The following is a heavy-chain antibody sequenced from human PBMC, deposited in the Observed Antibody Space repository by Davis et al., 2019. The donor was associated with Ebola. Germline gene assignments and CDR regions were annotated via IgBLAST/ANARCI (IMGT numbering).Heavy chain of an antibody. D-gene: IGHD3-22*01. Sequence: AASVKVSCKASGYTFTSYGISWVRQAPGQGLEWMGWISTYSGDTNYPHKFQERVTLTKDTSTNTAYLELRSLRSDDTAVYYCARGHYYSENRGYGLDYWGLGTLDTVSS. V-gene: IGHV1-18*01. J-gene: IGHJ4*02. CDR1: GYTFTSYG. CDR3: ARGHYYSENRGYGLDY. CDR2: ISTYSGDT.